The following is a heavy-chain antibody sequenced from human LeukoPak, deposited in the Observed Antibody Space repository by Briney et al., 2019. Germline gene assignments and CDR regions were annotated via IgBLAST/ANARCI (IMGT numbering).Heavy chain of an antibody. D-gene: IGHD1-14*01. Sequence: SGPTLVKPTQTLTLTCTFSGFSLSTGGVGVGWIRQPPGKALEWLALIYWDDDKRYSPSLKSRLTITKDTSKNQVVLTMTNMDPVDTATYYCAHSNRFMSDSPGTFDYWGQGTLVTVSS. CDR1: GFSLSTGGVG. V-gene: IGHV2-5*02. J-gene: IGHJ4*02. CDR2: IYWDDDK. CDR3: AHSNRFMSDSPGTFDY.